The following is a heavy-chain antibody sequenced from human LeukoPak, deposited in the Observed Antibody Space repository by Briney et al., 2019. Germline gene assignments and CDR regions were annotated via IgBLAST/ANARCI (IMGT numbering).Heavy chain of an antibody. CDR3: ARGLARKGGIAAVWVWFDP. D-gene: IGHD6-13*01. J-gene: IGHJ5*02. CDR2: ISGNNGNT. V-gene: IGHV1-18*01. CDR1: GYTFTSYG. Sequence: GASVKVSCKASGYTFTSYGIIWVRQAPGQGLECMGWISGNNGNTNYAQKVQGRVTMTTDTSTSTAYMELRSLRSDDTAVYYCARGLARKGGIAAVWVWFDPWGQGTLVTVSS.